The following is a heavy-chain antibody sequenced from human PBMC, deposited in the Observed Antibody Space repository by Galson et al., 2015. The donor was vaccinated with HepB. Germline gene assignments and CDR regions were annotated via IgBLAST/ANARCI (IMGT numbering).Heavy chain of an antibody. Sequence: QSGAEVKKPGESLKISCKASGGTFSSYAISWVRQAPGQGLEWMGGIIPIFGTANYAQKFQGRVTITADESTSTAYMELSSLRSEDTAVYYCARAVAVAGTEYFDYWGQGTLVTVSS. J-gene: IGHJ4*02. CDR2: IIPIFGTA. V-gene: IGHV1-69*01. CDR3: ARAVAVAGTEYFDY. CDR1: GGTFSSYA. D-gene: IGHD6-19*01.